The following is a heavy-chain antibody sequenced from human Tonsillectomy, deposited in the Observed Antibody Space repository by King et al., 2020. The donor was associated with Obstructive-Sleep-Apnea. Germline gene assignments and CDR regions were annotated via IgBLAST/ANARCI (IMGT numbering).Heavy chain of an antibody. J-gene: IGHJ6*02. D-gene: IGHD2-15*01. CDR1: GGSISSSTYY. CDR2: IYYSGRT. CDR3: ASERDIVVVVAADIHGMDV. V-gene: IGHV4-39*07. Sequence: QLQESGPGLVKPSETLSLTCTVSGGSISSSTYYWGWIRQPPGKGLEWIGNIYYSGRTYYNPSLKSRVTISVDTSKNQFSLKLRSVTAADTAVYYCASERDIVVVVAADIHGMDVWGQGTTVTVSS.